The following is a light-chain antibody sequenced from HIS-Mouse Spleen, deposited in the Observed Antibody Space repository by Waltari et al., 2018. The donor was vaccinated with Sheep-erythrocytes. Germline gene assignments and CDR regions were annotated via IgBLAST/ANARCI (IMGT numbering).Light chain of an antibody. CDR3: YSTDSSGNHRV. Sequence: SYELPQPPSVSVSPGQTARITCTGDALPKKYAYWYQQKAGHAPVLVIYEDSKRPSGMPEKFAGSSSRNRATLTISGAQVENEADYYCYSTDSSGNHRVFGTGTKVTVL. J-gene: IGLJ1*01. CDR1: ALPKKY. V-gene: IGLV3-10*01. CDR2: EDS.